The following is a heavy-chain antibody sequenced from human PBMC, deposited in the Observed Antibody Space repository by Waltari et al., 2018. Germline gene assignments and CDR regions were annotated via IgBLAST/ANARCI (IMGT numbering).Heavy chain of an antibody. V-gene: IGHV3-30*02. CDR1: GFTFSSYG. D-gene: IGHD3-16*01. CDR2: IRYDGSNK. J-gene: IGHJ4*02. CDR3: VSFRGASGY. Sequence: QVQLVESGGGVVQPGGSLRLSCAASGFTFSSYGMHWVRQAPGKGLEWGAFIRYDGSNKYYADSVKGRFTISRDNSKNTLYLQMNSLRAEDTAVYYCVSFRGASGYWGQGTLVTVSS.